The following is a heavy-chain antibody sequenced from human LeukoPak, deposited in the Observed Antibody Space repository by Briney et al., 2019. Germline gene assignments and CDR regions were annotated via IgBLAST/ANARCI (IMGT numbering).Heavy chain of an antibody. CDR3: AATYCGGDCYPLN. D-gene: IGHD2-21*02. CDR1: GGSISSYY. CDR2: IYYSGST. V-gene: IGHV4-59*06. Sequence: SETLSLTCTVSGGSISSYYWSWIRQPPGKGLEWIGYIYYSGSTYYNPSLKSRVTISVDTSKNQFSLKLSSVTAADTAVYYCAATYCGGDCYPLNWGQGTLVTVSS. J-gene: IGHJ4*02.